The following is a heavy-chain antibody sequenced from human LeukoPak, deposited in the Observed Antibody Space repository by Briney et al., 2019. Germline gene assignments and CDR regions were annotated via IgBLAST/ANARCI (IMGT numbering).Heavy chain of an antibody. V-gene: IGHV1-18*01. CDR2: ISAYNGNT. D-gene: IGHD6-6*01. Sequence: ASVKVSCKASGYTFTSYGISWVRQAPGQGLEWMGWISAYNGNTNYAQKLQGRVTMTTDTSTSTAYMELRSLRSDDTAVYYCARTPNHSGSKWFDPWGQGTLVNVSS. J-gene: IGHJ5*02. CDR3: ARTPNHSGSKWFDP. CDR1: GYTFTSYG.